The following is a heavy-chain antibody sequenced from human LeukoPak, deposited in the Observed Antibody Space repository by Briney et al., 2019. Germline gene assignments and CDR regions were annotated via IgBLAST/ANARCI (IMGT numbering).Heavy chain of an antibody. CDR2: ISAYNGNT. D-gene: IGHD3-9*01. Sequence: ASVKASCKASGYTFTSYGISWVRQAPGQGLEWMGWISAYNGNTNYVQKLQGRVTMTTDTSTSTAYMELRSLRSDDTAVYYCARDYDILTGYYMGGPDYWGQGTLVTVSS. CDR3: ARDYDILTGYYMGGPDY. V-gene: IGHV1-18*01. J-gene: IGHJ4*02. CDR1: GYTFTSYG.